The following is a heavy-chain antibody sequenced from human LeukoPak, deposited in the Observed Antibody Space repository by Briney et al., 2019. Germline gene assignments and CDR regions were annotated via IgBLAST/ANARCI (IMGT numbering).Heavy chain of an antibody. CDR2: IYHSGST. Sequence: MSSGTLSLTCAVSGGSISSSNWWSWVRQPPGKGREWIGEIYHSGSTNYNPSLKSRVTISVDKSKNQFSLKLSSVTAADTAVYYCASRMGSGSYTFDYWGQGTLVTVSS. CDR1: GGSISSSNW. D-gene: IGHD3-10*01. J-gene: IGHJ4*02. CDR3: ASRMGSGSYTFDY. V-gene: IGHV4-4*02.